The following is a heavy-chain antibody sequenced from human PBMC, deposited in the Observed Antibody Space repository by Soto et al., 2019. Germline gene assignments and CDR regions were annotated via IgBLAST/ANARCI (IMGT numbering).Heavy chain of an antibody. Sequence: GGSLRLSCAASGFTFSTYWMSWVRQAPGKGLEWVANIKQDGSEKYYVDSVRGRLTVSRDNAKSSLYLQMNSLRVEDTAVYYCATSPHRDSARVYVWGQGTTVTVSS. V-gene: IGHV3-7*01. CDR3: ATSPHRDSARVYV. CDR2: IKQDGSEK. J-gene: IGHJ6*02. CDR1: GFTFSTYW.